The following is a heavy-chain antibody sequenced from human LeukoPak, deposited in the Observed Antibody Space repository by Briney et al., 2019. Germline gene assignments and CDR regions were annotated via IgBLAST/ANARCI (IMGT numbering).Heavy chain of an antibody. Sequence: PSETLSLTCTVSGGSISSYHWNWIRQPPGKGLEWIGYIFSTGSTNYNPSLKSRVTISLDTSKSQFSLRLTSVTAADTAVYYCARRYGSGSYEKFDYWGQGTLSPSAQ. V-gene: IGHV4-59*08. CDR1: GGSISSYH. J-gene: IGHJ4*02. D-gene: IGHD3-10*01. CDR2: IFSTGST. CDR3: ARRYGSGSYEKFDY.